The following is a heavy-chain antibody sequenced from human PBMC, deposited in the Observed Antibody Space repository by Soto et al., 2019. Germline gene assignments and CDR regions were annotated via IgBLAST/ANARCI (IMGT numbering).Heavy chain of an antibody. CDR2: IYYSGST. Sequence: XGTLCLTCAVSGGSISSGGHSWSWTRQPPGKGLEWIGSIYYSGSTYYNPSLKRRVTISVDTSKNQFSLKLSSVTAADTAVHYCASSYGSGSYQRVGFDYWGQGTLGTVS. V-gene: IGHV4-39*01. D-gene: IGHD3-10*01. CDR1: GGSISSGGHS. J-gene: IGHJ4*02. CDR3: ASSYGSGSYQRVGFDY.